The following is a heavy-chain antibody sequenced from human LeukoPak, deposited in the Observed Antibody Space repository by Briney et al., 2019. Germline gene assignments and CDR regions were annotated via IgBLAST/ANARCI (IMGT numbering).Heavy chain of an antibody. CDR1: GFTFSNYR. D-gene: IGHD1-26*01. Sequence: GGSLRLSCAASGFTFSNYRMHWVRQAPGKGLFWVSRINGDGSSTNYADSVKGRFTISRDNAKNTLYLQMNSLRAEDTAVYYCARGGQPTDFWGQGTLVTVSS. V-gene: IGHV3-74*01. CDR3: ARGGQPTDF. J-gene: IGHJ4*02. CDR2: INGDGSST.